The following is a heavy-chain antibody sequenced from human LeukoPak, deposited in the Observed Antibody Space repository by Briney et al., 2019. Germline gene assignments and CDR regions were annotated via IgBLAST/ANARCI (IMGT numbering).Heavy chain of an antibody. Sequence: PSETLSLTCTVSGGSISSSSYYWGWIRQPPGKGLEWIGYIYYSGSTNYNPSLKSRVTISVDTSKNQFSLKLSSVTAADTAVYYCARVYYDYVWGSHNLSRDYYYYMDVWGKGTTVTVSS. CDR2: IYYSGST. J-gene: IGHJ6*03. CDR3: ARVYYDYVWGSHNLSRDYYYYMDV. CDR1: GGSISSSSYY. D-gene: IGHD3-16*01. V-gene: IGHV4-61*05.